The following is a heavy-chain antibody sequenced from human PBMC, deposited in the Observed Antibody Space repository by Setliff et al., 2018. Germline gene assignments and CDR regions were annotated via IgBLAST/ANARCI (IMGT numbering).Heavy chain of an antibody. D-gene: IGHD3-22*01. CDR3: AREEGYYYDSTDYYYYMDV. J-gene: IGHJ6*03. CDR1: GGTFSTYG. CDR2: IMPIFGTI. V-gene: IGHV1-69*13. Sequence: SVKVSCKASGGTFSTYGITWVRQAPGQGLEWVGGIMPIFGTINYAQKFQGRVTITADESTSTVYMELSSLRSDDTALYYCAREEGYYYDSTDYYYYMDVRGKGTTVTSP.